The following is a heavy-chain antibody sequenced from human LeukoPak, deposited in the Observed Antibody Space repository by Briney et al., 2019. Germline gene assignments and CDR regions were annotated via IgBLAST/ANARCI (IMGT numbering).Heavy chain of an antibody. D-gene: IGHD3-16*01. J-gene: IGHJ6*02. CDR3: ARGGGLDV. Sequence: PGGSLRLSCVASGFTFSDYAMNWVRQAPGKGLEWVSTFKTNSGQVYYAESVRGRFTISRDNSKNTVYLQMSSLRAEDTAVYFCARGGGLDVWGQGATVTVSS. V-gene: IGHV3-23*01. CDR2: FKTNSGQV. CDR1: GFTFSDYA.